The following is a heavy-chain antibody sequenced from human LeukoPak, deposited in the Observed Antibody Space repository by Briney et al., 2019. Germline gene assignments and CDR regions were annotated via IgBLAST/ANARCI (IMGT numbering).Heavy chain of an antibody. D-gene: IGHD2-15*01. CDR1: GYTFTSYG. V-gene: IGHV1-18*01. CDR2: ISAYNGNT. Sequence: ASVKVSCKASGYTFTSYGISWVRRAPGQGLEWMGWISAYNGNTNYAQKLQGRVTMTTDTSTSTAYMELRSLRSDDTAVYYCARGRYCSGESCHNIYYYYMDVWGKGTTVTVSS. CDR3: ARGRYCSGESCHNIYYYYMDV. J-gene: IGHJ6*03.